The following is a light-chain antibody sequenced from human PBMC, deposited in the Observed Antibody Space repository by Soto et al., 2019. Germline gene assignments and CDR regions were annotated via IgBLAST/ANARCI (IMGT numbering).Light chain of an antibody. CDR2: GAS. J-gene: IGKJ4*01. Sequence: DIVLTQFPGALSLSPGERATLSCRASQSVSSSYLAWYQQKPGQAPRLLIYGASNRATGIPDRFSGSGSGTDFTLTISRLEPEDFAVYYCQQYDNSPITFGGGTKVDIK. CDR1: QSVSSSY. CDR3: QQYDNSPIT. V-gene: IGKV3-20*01.